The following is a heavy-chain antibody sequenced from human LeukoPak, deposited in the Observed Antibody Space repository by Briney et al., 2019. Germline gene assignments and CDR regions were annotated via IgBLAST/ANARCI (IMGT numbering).Heavy chain of an antibody. CDR3: ARVSPKIVVVTGTGAPDY. Sequence: GGSLRLSCAASGFTFCSYGIHWVRQAPGKGLEWVAVIWYDGSNKYYADSVKGRFTISRDNSKNTVYLQMNSLRAEDTAVYYCARVSPKIVVVTGTGAPDYWGQGTLVTVSS. J-gene: IGHJ4*02. D-gene: IGHD2-21*02. V-gene: IGHV3-33*01. CDR2: IWYDGSNK. CDR1: GFTFCSYG.